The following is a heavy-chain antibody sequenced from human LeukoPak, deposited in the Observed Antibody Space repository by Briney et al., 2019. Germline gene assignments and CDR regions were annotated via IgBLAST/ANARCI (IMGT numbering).Heavy chain of an antibody. V-gene: IGHV5-51*01. CDR2: IYPGDSAT. J-gene: IGHJ6*02. D-gene: IGHD2-2*01. CDR3: FRSQRYYYGLDV. Sequence: GESLKISCKGSEYSFSSYWIGWVRQVPGKGLEWMGIIYPGDSATRYSPSFQGQVTISADKSISTAYLQWSSLKASDTAMYYCFRSQRYYYGLDVWGQGTTVTVSS. CDR1: EYSFSSYW.